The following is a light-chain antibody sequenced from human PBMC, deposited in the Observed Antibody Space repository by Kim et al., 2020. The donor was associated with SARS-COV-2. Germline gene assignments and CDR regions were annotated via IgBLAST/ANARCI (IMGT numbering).Light chain of an antibody. CDR1: QSVSSS. V-gene: IGKV3-15*01. CDR3: QQYNNWPPSIT. CDR2: GAS. Sequence: EIVMTQSPATLSVSPGERATLSCRASQSVSSSLAWYQQKPGQAPRLLIYGASTRATGIPARFSGSGSETEFTLTISGLQSEDFAVYYCQQYNNWPPSITFGQGTRLEIK. J-gene: IGKJ5*01.